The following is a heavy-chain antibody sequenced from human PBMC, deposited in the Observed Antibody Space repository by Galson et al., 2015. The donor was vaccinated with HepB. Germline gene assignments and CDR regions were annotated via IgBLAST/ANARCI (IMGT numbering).Heavy chain of an antibody. Sequence: QSGAEVKKPGESLRISCKGSGYSFTNYWIAWVRQMPGKGLEWMGRIDPSDSESNYSPSFQGHVTFSADKSISTAYFRWSSLKASDTATYYCAGMGRQNRRAGTDFENWGQGTLVTVTP. V-gene: IGHV5-10-1*01. CDR3: AGMGRQNRRAGTDFEN. CDR2: IDPSDSES. CDR1: GYSFTNYW. D-gene: IGHD3/OR15-3a*01. J-gene: IGHJ4*02.